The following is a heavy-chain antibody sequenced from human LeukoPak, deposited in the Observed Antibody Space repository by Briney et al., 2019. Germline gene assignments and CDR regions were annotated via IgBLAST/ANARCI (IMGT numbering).Heavy chain of an antibody. Sequence: GRSLRLSCAASGFTFSSYGMHWVRQAPGKGLGWVAVIWYDGINKYYADSVKGRFTISRDNSKNTLYLQMNSLRAEDTAVYYCAKADQYYDFWSGYYTPYYFDYWGQGTLVTVSS. CDR1: GFTFSSYG. V-gene: IGHV3-33*06. J-gene: IGHJ4*02. D-gene: IGHD3-3*01. CDR3: AKADQYYDFWSGYYTPYYFDY. CDR2: IWYDGINK.